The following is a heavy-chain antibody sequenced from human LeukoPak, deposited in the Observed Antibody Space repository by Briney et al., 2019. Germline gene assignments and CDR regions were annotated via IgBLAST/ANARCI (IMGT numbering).Heavy chain of an antibody. Sequence: ASVKVSCKTSGYTFTSYGVTWVRQAPGQGLEWMGWISAYNGNTNYAQKLQGRVTMTTDTSTSTAYMELSSLRSEDTAVYYCARDPDSSGWYGHYLDYWGQGTLVTVSS. CDR3: ARDPDSSGWYGHYLDY. D-gene: IGHD6-19*01. CDR1: GYTFTSYG. V-gene: IGHV1-18*04. CDR2: ISAYNGNT. J-gene: IGHJ4*02.